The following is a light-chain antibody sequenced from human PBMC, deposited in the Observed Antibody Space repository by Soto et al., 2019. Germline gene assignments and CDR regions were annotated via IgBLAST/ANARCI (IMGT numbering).Light chain of an antibody. CDR2: EVS. V-gene: IGLV2-14*01. J-gene: IGLJ3*02. CDR1: KNDIGDYNY. CDR3: SSYTVTNTWV. Sequence: QSALTQPASVSGSPGQSIIISCTGTKNDIGDYNYVSWYQQHPGKVPKLMIYEVSNRPSGVSNRFSGSKSGNTASLTISGLQPEDEADYYCSSYTVTNTWVFGGGTKLTVL.